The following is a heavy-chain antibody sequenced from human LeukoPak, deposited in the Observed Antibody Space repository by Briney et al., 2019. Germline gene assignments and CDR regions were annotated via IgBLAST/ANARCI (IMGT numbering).Heavy chain of an antibody. D-gene: IGHD3-3*01. CDR1: GYTFTGYY. CDR2: INPNSGGT. Sequence: GASVKVFCKASGYTFTGYYMHWVRQAPGQGLEWMGRINPNSGGTNYAQKFQGRVTMTRVPSIGTAFTELSRLRSDDTAVYYCSRDPEIRHYYDFWSGYPPAFDYWGEGTLVSVSS. J-gene: IGHJ4*02. CDR3: SRDPEIRHYYDFWSGYPPAFDY. V-gene: IGHV1-2*06.